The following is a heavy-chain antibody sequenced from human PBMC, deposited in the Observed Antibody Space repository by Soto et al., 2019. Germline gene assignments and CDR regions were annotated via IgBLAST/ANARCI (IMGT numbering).Heavy chain of an antibody. V-gene: IGHV1-18*01. CDR1: GYTFTSYG. J-gene: IGHJ6*02. D-gene: IGHD2-15*01. Sequence: QVQLVQSGAEVKKPGASVKVSCKASGYTFTSYGISWVRQAPGQGLEGMGWISAYNSNTNYAQKLQGRVTMTTDTSTSTAYMELSSLRSDDTAVYYCARDRVAALPNFYYYYGMDVWGQGTTVTVSS. CDR2: ISAYNSNT. CDR3: ARDRVAALPNFYYYYGMDV.